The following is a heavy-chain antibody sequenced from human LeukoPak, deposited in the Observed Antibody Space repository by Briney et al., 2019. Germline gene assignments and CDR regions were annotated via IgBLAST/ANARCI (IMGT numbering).Heavy chain of an antibody. V-gene: IGHV1-18*01. CDR2: ISAYNGNT. Sequence: GASVKVSCKASGYTFTSYGISWVRQAPGQGLEWMGWISAYNGNTNYAQKLQGRVTMTTDTSTSTAYMELSRLRSDDTAVYYCARDGSGRTVTTWWTFDYWGQGTLVTVSS. CDR3: ARDGSGRTVTTWWTFDY. CDR1: GYTFTSYG. D-gene: IGHD4-17*01. J-gene: IGHJ4*02.